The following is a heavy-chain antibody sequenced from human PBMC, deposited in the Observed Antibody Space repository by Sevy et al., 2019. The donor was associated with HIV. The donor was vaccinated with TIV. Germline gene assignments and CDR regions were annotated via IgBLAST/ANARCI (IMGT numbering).Heavy chain of an antibody. D-gene: IGHD4-17*01. CDR3: AKGWFLNDSGGYPFDS. CDR1: GFTFGNYA. Sequence: GGSLRLSCAASGFTFGNYAMSWARQAPGKGLEWVSAISGSGDIKYSADSVKGRFTISRDNSKNTLYLQMYSLRVEDTGKYYCAKGWFLNDSGGYPFDSWGQGTLV. V-gene: IGHV3-23*01. J-gene: IGHJ4*02. CDR2: ISGSGDIK.